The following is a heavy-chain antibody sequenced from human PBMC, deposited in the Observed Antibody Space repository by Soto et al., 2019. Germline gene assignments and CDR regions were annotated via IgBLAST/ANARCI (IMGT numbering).Heavy chain of an antibody. D-gene: IGHD6-13*01. J-gene: IGHJ3*02. Sequence: QVQLVESGGGVVQPGRPLRLSCAASGFTFSSYGMHWVRQAPGKGLEWVAVISYDGSNKYYADSVKGRFTISRDNSKNTLYLQMNSLRAEDTAVYYCAKDIAAAPDAFDIWGQGTMVTVSS. CDR2: ISYDGSNK. CDR1: GFTFSSYG. CDR3: AKDIAAAPDAFDI. V-gene: IGHV3-30*18.